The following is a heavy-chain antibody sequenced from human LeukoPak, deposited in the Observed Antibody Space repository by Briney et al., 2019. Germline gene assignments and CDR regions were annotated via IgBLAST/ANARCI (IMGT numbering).Heavy chain of an antibody. Sequence: SGGSLRLSCAASGFTFNVYWMNWVRQAPGKGPEWVANIKHDGTEKNYVDSVKGRFTIYRGNAENTLYLQMNSLRAEDTAVYYCVRDFYADYWGQGAMVTVSS. D-gene: IGHD2/OR15-2a*01. V-gene: IGHV3-7*03. CDR2: IKHDGTEK. CDR3: VRDFYADY. CDR1: GFTFNVYW. J-gene: IGHJ4*02.